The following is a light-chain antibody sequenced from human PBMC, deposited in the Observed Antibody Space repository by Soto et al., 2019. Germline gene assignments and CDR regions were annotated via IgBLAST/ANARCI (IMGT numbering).Light chain of an antibody. CDR1: QTISSW. V-gene: IGKV1-5*03. CDR3: QHYNSYSEA. J-gene: IGKJ1*01. Sequence: IQMTQSPSTLAGLVGYMVTSTCGASQTISSWLAWYQQKPGKAPKLLIYRASTLKSGVPSRFSGSGSGTEFTLTISSLQPDDFATYYCQHYNSYSEACGQGTKGDI. CDR2: RAS.